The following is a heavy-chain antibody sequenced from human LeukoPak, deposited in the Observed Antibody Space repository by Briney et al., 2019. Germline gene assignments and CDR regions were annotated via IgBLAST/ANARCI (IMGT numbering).Heavy chain of an antibody. V-gene: IGHV1-18*01. D-gene: IGHD3-22*01. CDR2: ISAYNGNT. J-gene: IGHJ4*02. CDR1: GYTFTSYG. CDR3: ARVSKRGITMIVVVPPDY. Sequence: GASVKVSCKASGYTFTSYGISWVRQAPGQGLEWMGWISAYNGNTNYAQKLQGRVTMTTDTSTSTAYMELRSLRSDDTAVYYCARVSKRGITMIVVVPPDYWGQGTLVTVSS.